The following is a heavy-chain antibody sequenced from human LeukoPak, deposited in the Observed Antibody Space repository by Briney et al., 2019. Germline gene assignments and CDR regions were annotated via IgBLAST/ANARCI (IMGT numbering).Heavy chain of an antibody. CDR3: ARRWEPTDWYFDL. J-gene: IGHJ2*01. V-gene: IGHV5-51*01. D-gene: IGHD1-26*01. Sequence: GESLKISCKGSGYSFTNYWIGWVRQMPGKGLEWMGIIYPGDSDTRYSPPFQGQVTISADKSISTAYLQWSSLKASDTAMYYCARRWEPTDWYFDLWGRGTLVTVSS. CDR1: GYSFTNYW. CDR2: IYPGDSDT.